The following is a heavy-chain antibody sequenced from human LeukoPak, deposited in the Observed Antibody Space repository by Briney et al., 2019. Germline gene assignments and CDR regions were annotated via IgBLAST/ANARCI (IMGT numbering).Heavy chain of an antibody. D-gene: IGHD2-2*01. J-gene: IGHJ4*02. V-gene: IGHV3-23*01. CDR1: GFTFSSYA. CDR2: ISGSGGST. Sequence: GGSLRLSCAASGFTFSSYAMSWVRQAPGKWLEWVSAISGSGGSTYYADSVKGRFTISRDNSKNTLYLQMNSLRAEDTAVYYCAKDIEVVPAATCFDHWGQGTLVTVSS. CDR3: AKDIEVVPAATCFDH.